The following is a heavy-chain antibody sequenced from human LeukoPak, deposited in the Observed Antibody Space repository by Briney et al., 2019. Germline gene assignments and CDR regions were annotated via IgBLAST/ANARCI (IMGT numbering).Heavy chain of an antibody. D-gene: IGHD4-17*01. J-gene: IGHJ4*02. CDR3: ARASLTVTPLFDY. Sequence: GGSLRLSCAAYGFSVSANYMSWVRQAPGKGLEWVSVIYSGGSTYYADSVKGRFTISRDNSKNTLYLQMNSLRSEDTAVYCCARASLTVTPLFDYWGQGTLVTVSS. CDR1: GFSVSANY. V-gene: IGHV3-53*05. CDR2: IYSGGST.